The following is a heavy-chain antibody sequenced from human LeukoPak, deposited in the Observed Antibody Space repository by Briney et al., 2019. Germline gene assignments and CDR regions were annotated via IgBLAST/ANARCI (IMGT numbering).Heavy chain of an antibody. Sequence: PSETLSLTCTVSGGSISSSSYYWGWIRQPPGKGLEWIGSIYYSGSTYYNPSLKSRDTVSVDTSKNQFSLKLSSVTAADTAVYYCARRVVSLSPFGGRWFDPWGQGTLVTVSS. CDR1: GGSISSSSYY. V-gene: IGHV4-39*01. J-gene: IGHJ5*02. CDR2: IYYSGST. D-gene: IGHD3-16*01. CDR3: ARRVVSLSPFGGRWFDP.